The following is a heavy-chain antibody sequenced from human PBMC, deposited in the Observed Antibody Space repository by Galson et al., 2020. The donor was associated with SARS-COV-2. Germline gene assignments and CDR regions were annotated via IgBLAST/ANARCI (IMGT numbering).Heavy chain of an antibody. CDR3: AKGEQQLVGDYYYYGMDV. Sequence: GGSLRLSCAASGFTFSSYAMSWVRQAPGKGLEWVSAISGSGGSTYYADSVKGRFTISRDNSKNTLHLQMNSLRAEDTAVYYCAKGEQQLVGDYYYYGMDVWGQGTTVTVSS. V-gene: IGHV3-23*01. D-gene: IGHD6-13*01. J-gene: IGHJ6*02. CDR1: GFTFSSYA. CDR2: ISGSGGST.